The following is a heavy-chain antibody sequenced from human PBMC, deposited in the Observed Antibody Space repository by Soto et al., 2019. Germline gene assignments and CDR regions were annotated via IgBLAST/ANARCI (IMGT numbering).Heavy chain of an antibody. J-gene: IGHJ4*02. CDR3: AKDRDPNDYGDNSPFEY. V-gene: IGHV3-30*18. CDR2: ISYDGSNK. Sequence: QVQLVESGGGVVQPGRSLRLSCAASGFTFSSYGMHWVRQAPGKGLEWVAVISYDGSNKYYADSVKGRFTISRDNSKNTRYLQMNSLGAEDTAVYYCAKDRDPNDYGDNSPFEYWGQGTLVTVSS. CDR1: GFTFSSYG. D-gene: IGHD4-17*01.